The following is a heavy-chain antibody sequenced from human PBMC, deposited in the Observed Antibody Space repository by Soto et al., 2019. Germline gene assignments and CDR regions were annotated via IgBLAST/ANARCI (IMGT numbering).Heavy chain of an antibody. CDR2: ISSDGSSY. J-gene: IGHJ6*02. CDR1: GFTLTNNG. CDR3: AKDGGLAESGTWSHYYYGMDV. D-gene: IGHD1-26*01. Sequence: QVQLLESGGGVVQPGRSLRLSCVASGFTLTNNGMHWVRQAPGQGLEWVAVISSDGSSYYYGDSVRGRFTISRDTSKNTLFLEMNSLTTADTAVYYCAKDGGLAESGTWSHYYYGMDVWGQGTSVTVS. V-gene: IGHV3-30*18.